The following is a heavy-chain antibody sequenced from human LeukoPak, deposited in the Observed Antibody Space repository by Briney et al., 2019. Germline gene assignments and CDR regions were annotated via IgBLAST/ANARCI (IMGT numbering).Heavy chain of an antibody. D-gene: IGHD3-16*02. J-gene: IGHJ4*02. CDR1: GGSFSGYY. V-gene: IGHV4-34*01. CDR2: INHSGST. CDR3: ARGITFGGVIEY. Sequence: SETLSLTCAVYGGSFSGYYWSWIRQPPGKGLEWIGEINHSGSTNNNPSLKSRVTISVDTSKNQFSLKLSSVTAADTAVYYCARGITFGGVIEYWGQGTLVTVSS.